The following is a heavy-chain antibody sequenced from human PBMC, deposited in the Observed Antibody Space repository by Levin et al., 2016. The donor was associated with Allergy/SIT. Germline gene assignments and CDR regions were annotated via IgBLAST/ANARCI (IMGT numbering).Heavy chain of an antibody. CDR1: GFTFSGYA. J-gene: IGHJ4*02. CDR2: ISYDGSDK. Sequence: GESLKISCTASGFTFSGYAMHWVRQAPGKGPEWVALISYDGSDKYYLDSVTGRFTISRDNSKNTLYLQMHSLRAEDTAVYYCARDHYGSGSYSSVNLFDPNHYFDYWGQGTLVTVSS. D-gene: IGHD3-10*01. V-gene: IGHV3-30*04. CDR3: ARDHYGSGSYSSVNLFDPNHYFDY.